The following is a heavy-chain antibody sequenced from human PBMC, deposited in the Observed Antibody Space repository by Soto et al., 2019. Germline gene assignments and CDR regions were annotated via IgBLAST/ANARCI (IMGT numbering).Heavy chain of an antibody. D-gene: IGHD6-19*01. V-gene: IGHV1-69*06. Sequence: QVQLVQSGAEVRKPGSSVKVSCKASGGTFTTYDISWVRRAPGQGLEWMGGIIPLFDATKYAQKFQGRVTITANKSTGTAYMELSSLRSEDMAMYYCARDRSSSWYNGTFYFDSWGQGTLVTVSS. CDR1: GGTFTTYD. CDR2: IIPLFDAT. CDR3: ARDRSSSWYNGTFYFDS. J-gene: IGHJ4*02.